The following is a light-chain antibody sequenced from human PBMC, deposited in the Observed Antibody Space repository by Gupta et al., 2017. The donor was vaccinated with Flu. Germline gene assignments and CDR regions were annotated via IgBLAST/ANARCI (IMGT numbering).Light chain of an antibody. Sequence: QSALTQPASVSGSPGQSITISCTGTSSDIGGYDSVSWYQQHPGKFHKVMIYYVSRRPSGISNRFSGSKSGNTASLTISGLQAEDEADYYCRSCTTSITLVFGGGTKLTVL. CDR3: RSCTTSITLV. J-gene: IGLJ2*01. CDR2: YVS. V-gene: IGLV2-14*03. CDR1: SSDIGGYDS.